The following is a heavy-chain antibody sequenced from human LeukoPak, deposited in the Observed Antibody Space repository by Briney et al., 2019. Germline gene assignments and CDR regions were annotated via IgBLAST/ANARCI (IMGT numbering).Heavy chain of an antibody. J-gene: IGHJ3*02. CDR1: GGSISSGSYY. V-gene: IGHV4-61*02. Sequence: KPSETLSLTCTVSGGSISSGSYYWTWIRQPAGKGLEWIGRISATGSTYYNPSLKSRVTISVDTSKNQFSLKLSSVTAADTAVYYCARHLRSVDAFDIWGQGTMVTVSS. CDR3: ARHLRSVDAFDI. CDR2: ISATGST. D-gene: IGHD3-3*02.